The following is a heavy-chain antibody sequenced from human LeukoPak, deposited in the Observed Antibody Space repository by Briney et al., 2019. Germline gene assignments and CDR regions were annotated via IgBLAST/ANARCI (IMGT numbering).Heavy chain of an antibody. CDR3: ARDNGENYHTAFDY. Sequence: GRSRRLSCAASGFTFSSYGMHWIRQAPVKGLEWVAVIWYDGSNKYYADSVKGRFTISRDNAKNTLYLQMNSLRAEDTAVYYCARDNGENYHTAFDYWGQGTLVTVSS. CDR2: IWYDGSNK. CDR1: GFTFSSYG. D-gene: IGHD2-8*01. V-gene: IGHV3-33*01. J-gene: IGHJ4*02.